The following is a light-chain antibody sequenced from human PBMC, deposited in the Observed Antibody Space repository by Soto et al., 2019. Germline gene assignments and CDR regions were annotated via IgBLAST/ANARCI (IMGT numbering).Light chain of an antibody. CDR1: SSDVGNYIF. CDR2: DIN. J-gene: IGLJ1*01. V-gene: IGLV2-14*01. Sequence: QSALTQPASVSGSPGQSITISCTGTSSDVGNYIFVSWYRQHPGKSPKLMIYDINNRPSGVSNRFSGSKSVNTASLTISGLQAEDEADYYCVSYTTSASYVFRTGTKLTVL. CDR3: VSYTTSASYV.